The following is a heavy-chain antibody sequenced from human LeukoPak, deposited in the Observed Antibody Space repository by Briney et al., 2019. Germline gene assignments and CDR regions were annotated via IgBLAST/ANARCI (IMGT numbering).Heavy chain of an antibody. CDR1: GFTFSSYG. CDR2: IRYDGSNK. V-gene: IGHV3-30*02. Sequence: GGSLRLSCAASGFTFSSYGMHRVRQAPGKGLEWVAFIRYDGSNKYYADSVKGRFTISRDNSKNTLYLQMNSLRAEDTAVYYCAKDQRSSGWFSVNWFDPWGQGTLVTVSS. CDR3: AKDQRSSGWFSVNWFDP. D-gene: IGHD6-19*01. J-gene: IGHJ5*02.